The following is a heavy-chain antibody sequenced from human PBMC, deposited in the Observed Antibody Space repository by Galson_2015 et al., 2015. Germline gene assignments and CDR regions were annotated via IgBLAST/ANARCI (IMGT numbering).Heavy chain of an antibody. V-gene: IGHV3-13*01. CDR3: ARANYGSESPCNWCFDF. CDR1: GFTFSFYD. D-gene: IGHD3-10*01. J-gene: IGHJ2*01. Sequence: SLRLSCAASGFTFSFYDMHWVRQVTGKGLEWVSAIGTAGDTYYAGSVKGRFTISRENAKNSLYLQMNSLRAGDTAVYYCARANYGSESPCNWCFDFWGRGTLVTVPS. CDR2: IGTAGDT.